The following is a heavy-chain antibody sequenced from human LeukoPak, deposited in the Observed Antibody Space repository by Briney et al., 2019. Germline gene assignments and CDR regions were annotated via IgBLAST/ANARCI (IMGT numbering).Heavy chain of an antibody. CDR3: LRDLNWSLDQ. CDR1: GFTFSSYS. J-gene: IGHJ4*02. D-gene: IGHD1-20*01. V-gene: IGHV3-21*01. Sequence: GGSLRLSCAASGFTFSSYSMNWVRQAPGKGLEWVSSISSSSSYICYADSVKGRFTISRDNAKNSLYLQMNSLGAEDTAVYYCLRDLNWSLDQWGQGTLVTVSS. CDR2: ISSSSSYI.